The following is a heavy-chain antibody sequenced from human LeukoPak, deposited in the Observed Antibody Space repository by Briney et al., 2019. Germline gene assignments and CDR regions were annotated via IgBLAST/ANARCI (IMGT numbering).Heavy chain of an antibody. Sequence: QSGGSLRLSCAASGFAFSSYAMHWVRQAPGKGLEWVAVISYDGSNKYYADSVKGRFTISRDNSKNTLYLQMNSLRAEDTAVYYCASRSRVDYWGQGTLVTVSS. CDR3: ASRSRVDY. CDR2: ISYDGSNK. J-gene: IGHJ4*02. CDR1: GFAFSSYA. V-gene: IGHV3-30-3*01.